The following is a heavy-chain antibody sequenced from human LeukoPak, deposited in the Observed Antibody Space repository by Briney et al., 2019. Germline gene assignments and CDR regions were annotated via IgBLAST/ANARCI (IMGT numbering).Heavy chain of an antibody. CDR1: RGSISSSNYY. V-gene: IGHV4-39*07. CDR3: ARGDSSSWYDQADAFDI. Sequence: SETPSLTCSVSRGSISSSNYYWGWIRQPPGKGLEWIGNIYYSGTTYYNPSLPSLKSRVTISVDTSKNQFSLKLSSVTAADTAVYYCARGDSSSWYDQADAFDIWGQGTMVTVSS. D-gene: IGHD6-13*01. J-gene: IGHJ3*02. CDR2: IYYSGTT.